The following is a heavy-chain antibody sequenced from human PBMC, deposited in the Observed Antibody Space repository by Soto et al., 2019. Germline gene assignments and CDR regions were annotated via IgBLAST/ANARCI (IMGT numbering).Heavy chain of an antibody. CDR3: GGGGGGGLRIYYYYGMDV. V-gene: IGHV1-8*01. Sequence: QVKLVQSGAELKKPGASGKVSCKAPGYPFPSYDINWVRQATGQGLGGMGGMNPNGGNPGYAKKSQGRVTMTRNTHIRTAYRGRSGVGLEETAVYCGGGGGGGGLRIYYYYGMDVWGQGTTVTVSS. CDR2: MNPNGGNP. CDR1: GYPFPSYD. D-gene: IGHD5-12*01. J-gene: IGHJ6*02.